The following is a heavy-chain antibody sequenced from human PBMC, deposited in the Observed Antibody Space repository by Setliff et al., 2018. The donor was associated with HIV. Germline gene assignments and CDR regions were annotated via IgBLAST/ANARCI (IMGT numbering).Heavy chain of an antibody. CDR2: GDQSGSA. CDR3: ARGRQGPSYYDSTGLSRGRDFDF. CDR1: GDSFSDYY. V-gene: IGHV4-34*01. D-gene: IGHD3-16*01. Sequence: SETLSLTCAVYGDSFSDYYWSWIRQPPGKGLEWIGEGDQSGSANYNPSLTGRGTISVDTLKRHFSLKLTSVTAADAAVYYCARGRQGPSYYDSTGLSRGRDFDFWGQGTLVPSPQ. J-gene: IGHJ4*02.